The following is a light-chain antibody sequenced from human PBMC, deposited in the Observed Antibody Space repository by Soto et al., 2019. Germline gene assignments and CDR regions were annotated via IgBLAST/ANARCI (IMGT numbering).Light chain of an antibody. CDR1: SSDVGGYDY. J-gene: IGLJ1*01. CDR2: EVS. CDR3: SSYSISTAYL. Sequence: QSALTQPASVSGSPGQSITISCTGTSSDVGGYDYVSWYQLHPGKAPQLMVFEVSNRPSGVSYRFSGSKSGNTASLTISWRQAEDEADYFFSSYSISTAYLFGTGTKVTVL. V-gene: IGLV2-14*01.